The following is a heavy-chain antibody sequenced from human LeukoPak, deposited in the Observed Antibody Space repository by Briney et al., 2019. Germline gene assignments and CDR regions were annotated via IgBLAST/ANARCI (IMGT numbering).Heavy chain of an antibody. D-gene: IGHD2/OR15-2a*01. CDR1: EFTFSNYG. V-gene: IGHV3-30*02. CDR3: ARAGNTRFDY. CDR2: IRYDESNE. J-gene: IGHJ4*02. Sequence: PGGSLRLSCAASEFTFSNYGMHWVRQAPGKGLEWVAFIRYDESNEYYADSVKGRFTISRDNSKNTLYLQMNSLRAEDTAVYYCARAGNTRFDYWGQGTLVTVSS.